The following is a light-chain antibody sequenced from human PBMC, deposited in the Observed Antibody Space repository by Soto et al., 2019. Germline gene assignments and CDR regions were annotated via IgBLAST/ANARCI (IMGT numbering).Light chain of an antibody. Sequence: DIQMTQSPSSLSASVGDRVTITCRASQSISDYLNWYQQKPGKAPKLLIHAASSLQSGVPSRFSGSGSGTDFTLTISSLQPEDFATYYCQQSYNTLLYTFGQGTKLEIK. CDR2: AAS. J-gene: IGKJ2*01. V-gene: IGKV1-39*01. CDR1: QSISDY. CDR3: QQSYNTLLYT.